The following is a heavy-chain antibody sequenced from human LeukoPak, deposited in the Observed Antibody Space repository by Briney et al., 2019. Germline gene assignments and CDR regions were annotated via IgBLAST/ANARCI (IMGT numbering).Heavy chain of an antibody. CDR2: ISYSGTT. CDR3: ASLWGSGSGPPKYYFDH. CDR1: GASFTNYY. V-gene: IGHV4-59*08. J-gene: IGHJ4*02. Sequence: PSETLSLTCTVSGASFTNYYWSWVRQPPGKGLEGCGYISYSGTTTYNPSLKSRVTMSVDTSKNQFSLKVTSVTAADTAVYYCASLWGSGSGPPKYYFDHWGQGTPVTVSS. D-gene: IGHD5-12*01.